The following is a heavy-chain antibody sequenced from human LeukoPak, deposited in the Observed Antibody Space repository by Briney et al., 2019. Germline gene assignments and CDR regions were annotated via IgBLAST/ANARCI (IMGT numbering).Heavy chain of an antibody. J-gene: IGHJ2*01. V-gene: IGHV4-59*01. CDR2: IYYTGST. D-gene: IGHD5-24*01. CDR3: ARGADGRRYFDL. Sequence: SETLSLTCTVSGGSISTYYWNWIRQPPGKGMEWMGFIYYTGSTNYNSSLKSRVTISLDTSKNQFSLRLTSVTAADTAVYYCARGADGRRYFDLWGRGTLLTVSS. CDR1: GGSISTYY.